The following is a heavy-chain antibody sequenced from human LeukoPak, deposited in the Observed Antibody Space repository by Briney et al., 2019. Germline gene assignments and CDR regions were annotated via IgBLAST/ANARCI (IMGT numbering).Heavy chain of an antibody. CDR3: ARELLEMATIYFDY. CDR2: IIPIFGTA. V-gene: IGHV1-69*01. Sequence: ASVKVSCKASGGTFSSYAISWVRQAPGQGLEWMGGIIPIFGTANYAQKFQGRVTITADESTSTAYMELSSLRSEDTAVYFCARELLEMATIYFDYWGQGTLVTVSS. J-gene: IGHJ4*02. D-gene: IGHD5-24*01. CDR1: GGTFSSYA.